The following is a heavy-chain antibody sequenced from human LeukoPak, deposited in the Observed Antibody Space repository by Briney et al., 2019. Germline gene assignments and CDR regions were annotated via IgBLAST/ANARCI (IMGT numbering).Heavy chain of an antibody. D-gene: IGHD3-10*01. V-gene: IGHV1-69*13. CDR2: IIPIFGTA. Sequence: SVKVSCKASGGTFISYAISWVRQAPGQGLEWMGGIIPIFGTANYAQKFQGRVTITADESTSTAYMELSSLRSEDTAVYYCARVLGTMVRGANAFDIWGQGTMVTVSS. CDR1: GGTFISYA. J-gene: IGHJ3*02. CDR3: ARVLGTMVRGANAFDI.